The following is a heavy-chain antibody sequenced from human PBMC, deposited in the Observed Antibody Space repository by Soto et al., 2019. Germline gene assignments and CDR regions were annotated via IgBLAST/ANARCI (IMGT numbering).Heavy chain of an antibody. CDR2: IKSKTDGGTT. J-gene: IGHJ4*02. Sequence: EVQLVESGGGLVKPGGSLRLSCAAFGFTFNNAWMSWVRQAPGKGLQWVGRIKSKTDGGTTDYAAPVKGRFTISRDDSNNTLYLQMNSLKTADTAVYYCTTIANIAAAGSFDYWCQGTLVTVSS. CDR3: TTIANIAAAGSFDY. D-gene: IGHD6-13*01. V-gene: IGHV3-15*01. CDR1: GFTFNNAW.